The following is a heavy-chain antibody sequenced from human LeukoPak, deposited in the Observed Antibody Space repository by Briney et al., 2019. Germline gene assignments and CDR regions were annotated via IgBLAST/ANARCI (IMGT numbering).Heavy chain of an antibody. CDR3: ARRRDSSGSHDAFDI. D-gene: IGHD3-22*01. V-gene: IGHV1-46*01. Sequence: ASVKVSCKASGYTFTSYYMHWVRQAPGQGLEWMGIINPSGGSTSYAQKFQGRVTMTRDMSTSTVYMELSSLRSEDTAVYYCARRRDSSGSHDAFDIWGQGTMVTVSS. CDR1: GYTFTSYY. J-gene: IGHJ3*02. CDR2: INPSGGST.